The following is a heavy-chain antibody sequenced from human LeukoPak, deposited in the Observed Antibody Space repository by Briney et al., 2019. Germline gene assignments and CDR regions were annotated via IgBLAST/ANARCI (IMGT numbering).Heavy chain of an antibody. V-gene: IGHV3-7*01. CDR3: ARGGVLHERWLNHAFDI. D-gene: IGHD5-24*01. CDR1: GFTFSSYW. J-gene: IGHJ3*02. CDR2: IKQDGSEK. Sequence: GGSLRLSCTASGFTFSSYWMSWVRQAPGKGLEWVANIKQDGSEKYYVDSVKGRFTISRDNAKNSLYLQMNSLRAEDTAVYYCARGGVLHERWLNHAFDIWGQGTMVTVSS.